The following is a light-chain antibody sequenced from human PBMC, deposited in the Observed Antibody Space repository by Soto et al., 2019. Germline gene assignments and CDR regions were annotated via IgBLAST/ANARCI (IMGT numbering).Light chain of an antibody. CDR2: GAS. V-gene: IGKV3-20*01. Sequence: EIVLTQSPVTLSLSPGERATLSCRASQSLRSTSLAWYQQKPGQAPRLLIYGASSRATGIPDRFSGSGSGTDFTLTISRLEPEDFAVYYCQQYGSSPLTFGGGTKVDI. CDR1: QSLRSTS. CDR3: QQYGSSPLT. J-gene: IGKJ4*01.